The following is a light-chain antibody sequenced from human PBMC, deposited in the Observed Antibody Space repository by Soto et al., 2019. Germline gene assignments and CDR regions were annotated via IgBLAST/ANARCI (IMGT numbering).Light chain of an antibody. CDR2: DKN. CDR3: QCFDSSLSGWV. V-gene: IGLV1-40*01. J-gene: IGLJ3*02. CDR1: SSNIGAGYD. Sequence: QSVLTQPPSVSGAPGQRVTISCTGSSSNIGAGYDVHWYQQLPGTAPKVLIYDKNSRPSGVPDRFADSKSGTSASLAISSLQADDEANYYCQCFDSSLSGWVFGGWTKLTVL.